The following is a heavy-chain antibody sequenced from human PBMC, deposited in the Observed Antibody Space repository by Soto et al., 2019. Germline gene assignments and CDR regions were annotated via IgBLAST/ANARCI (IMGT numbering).Heavy chain of an antibody. D-gene: IGHD1-1*01. J-gene: IGHJ5*02. CDR3: ARDLTISSTDGPLDP. Sequence: SLTCTVSGGSMSRYYWTWIRQPPGKGLEWIGNIHYTGSTNYNPSLKSRVTILLGTSTSQFSLKVSSVTAADTAVYYCARDLTISSTDGPLDPWGHGTLVTAPQ. CDR2: IHYTGST. V-gene: IGHV4-59*01. CDR1: GGSMSRYY.